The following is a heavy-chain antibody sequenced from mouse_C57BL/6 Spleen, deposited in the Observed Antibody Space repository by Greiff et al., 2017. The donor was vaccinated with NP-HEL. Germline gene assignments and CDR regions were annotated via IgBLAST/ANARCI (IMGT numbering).Heavy chain of an antibody. V-gene: IGHV3-6*01. CDR2: ISYDGSN. D-gene: IGHD2-5*01. Sequence: EVKLVESGPGLVKPSQSLSLTCSVTGYSITSGYYWNWIRQFPGNKLEWMGYISYDGSNNYNPSLKNRISITRDTSKNQFFLKLNSVTTEDTATYYCARDRYYSNSGEFDYWGQGTTLTVSS. CDR1: GYSITSGYY. CDR3: ARDRYYSNSGEFDY. J-gene: IGHJ2*01.